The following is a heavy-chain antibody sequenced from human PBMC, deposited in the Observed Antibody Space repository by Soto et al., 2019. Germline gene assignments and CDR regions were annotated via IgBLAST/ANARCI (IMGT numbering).Heavy chain of an antibody. CDR1: GFTFSSYA. CDR3: VQVRPSRNWGSHWFDP. J-gene: IGHJ5*02. D-gene: IGHD7-27*01. CDR2: ISSNGGST. Sequence: GGSLRLSCSASGFTFSSYAMHWVRQAPGKGLEYVSAISSNGGSTYYADSVKGRFTISRDNSKNTLYLQMSSLRAEDTAVYYCVQVRPSRNWGSHWFDPWGQGTLVTVSS. V-gene: IGHV3-64D*06.